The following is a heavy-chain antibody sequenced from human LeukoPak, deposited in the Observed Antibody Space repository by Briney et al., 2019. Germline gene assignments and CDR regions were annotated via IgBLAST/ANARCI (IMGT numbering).Heavy chain of an antibody. Sequence: GGSLRLSCAASGFTFSSYAMSWVRQAPGKGLEWVSAISGSGGSTYYADSVKGRFTISRDNSKNTLYLQMNSLRAEGTAVYYCAKDVHYYDSSGYSQDYWGQGTLVTVSS. J-gene: IGHJ4*02. CDR3: AKDVHYYDSSGYSQDY. CDR2: ISGSGGST. D-gene: IGHD3-22*01. V-gene: IGHV3-23*01. CDR1: GFTFSSYA.